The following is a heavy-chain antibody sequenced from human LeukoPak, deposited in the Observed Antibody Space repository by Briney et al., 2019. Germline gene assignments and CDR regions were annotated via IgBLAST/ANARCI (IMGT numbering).Heavy chain of an antibody. CDR3: ARLGYYDILTGYDADY. V-gene: IGHV1-69*13. Sequence: SVKVSCKASGGTFSSYAISWVRQAPGQGLEWMGGIIPIFGTANYAQKFQGRVTITADESTSTAYMELSSLRSEDTAVYYCARLGYYDILTGYDADYWGQGTLVTVFS. CDR2: IIPIFGTA. CDR1: GGTFSSYA. D-gene: IGHD3-9*01. J-gene: IGHJ4*02.